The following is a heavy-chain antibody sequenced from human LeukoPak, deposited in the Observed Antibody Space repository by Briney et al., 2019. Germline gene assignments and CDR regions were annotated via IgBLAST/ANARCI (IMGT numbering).Heavy chain of an antibody. Sequence: GASVKVSCKASGYTFTSYGISWVRQAPGQGLEWMGWISAYNGNTNYAQKLQGRVTMTTDTSTSTAYMELRSLRSDDTAVYYCARNPLDYDILTGYPPYYFDYWGQGTLVTVSS. CDR3: ARNPLDYDILTGYPPYYFDY. CDR1: GYTFTSYG. J-gene: IGHJ4*02. V-gene: IGHV1-18*01. D-gene: IGHD3-9*01. CDR2: ISAYNGNT.